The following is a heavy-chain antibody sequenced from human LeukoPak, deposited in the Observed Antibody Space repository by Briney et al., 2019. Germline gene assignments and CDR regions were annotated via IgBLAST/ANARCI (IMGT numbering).Heavy chain of an antibody. CDR3: AKDRRDGYNWFDY. V-gene: IGHV3-23*01. Sequence: GGSLRLSCAASGFTFSSYAMSWVRQVPGKGLEWVSAISGSGGSTYYADSVKGRFTISRDNSKNTLYLQMNSLRAEDTAVYYCAKDRRDGYNWFDYWGQGTLVTVSS. D-gene: IGHD5-24*01. CDR1: GFTFSSYA. J-gene: IGHJ4*02. CDR2: ISGSGGST.